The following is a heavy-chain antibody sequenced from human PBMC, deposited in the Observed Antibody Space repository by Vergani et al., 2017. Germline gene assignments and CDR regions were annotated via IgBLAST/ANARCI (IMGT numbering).Heavy chain of an antibody. CDR1: GGSFSGYY. D-gene: IGHD3-3*01. J-gene: IGHJ4*02. CDR3: ASSRAYYDFWSGYFRY. V-gene: IGHV4-34*01. Sequence: QVQLQQWGAGLLKPSETLSLTCAVSGGSFSGYYWSWIRQPPGKGLEWIGEINHSGSTNYNPSLKSRVTISVDTSKNLFSLKLSSVTAADTAVYYCASSRAYYDFWSGYFRYWGQGTLVTVSS. CDR2: INHSGST.